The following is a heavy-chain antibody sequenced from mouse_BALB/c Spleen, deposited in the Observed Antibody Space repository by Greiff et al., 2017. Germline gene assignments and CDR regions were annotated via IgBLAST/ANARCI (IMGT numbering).Heavy chain of an antibody. V-gene: IGHV2-6-7*01. J-gene: IGHJ4*01. Sequence: VKLVESGPGLVAPSQSLSITCTVSGFSLTGYGVNWVRQPPGKGLEWLGMIWGDGSTDYNSALKSRLSISKDNSKSQVFLKMNSLQTDDTARYYCARVRDGNPFYYAMDDWGQGTSVTVSS. CDR2: IWGDGST. CDR3: ARVRDGNPFYYAMDD. CDR1: GFSLTGYG. D-gene: IGHD2-1*01.